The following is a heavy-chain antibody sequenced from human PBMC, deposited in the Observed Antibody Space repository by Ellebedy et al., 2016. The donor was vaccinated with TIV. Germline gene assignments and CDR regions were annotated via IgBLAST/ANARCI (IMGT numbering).Heavy chain of an antibody. D-gene: IGHD6-19*01. V-gene: IGHV4-39*01. CDR1: GGSISSSSYY. J-gene: IGHJ2*01. CDR3: ARPGGSGWYDMYFDL. CDR2: IYYSGST. Sequence: MPGGSLRLSCTVSGGSISSSSYYWGWIRQPPGKGLEWIGNIYYSGSTYYNPSLKSRVTISVDTSKNQFSLKLSSVTAADTAVYFCARPGGSGWYDMYFDLWGRGTLVTVSS.